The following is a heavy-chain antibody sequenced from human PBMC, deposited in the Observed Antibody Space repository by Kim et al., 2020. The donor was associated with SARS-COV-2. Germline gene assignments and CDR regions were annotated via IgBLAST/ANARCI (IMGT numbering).Heavy chain of an antibody. Sequence: YVDSVRGQFTISRDNAKNSLYLQMNSLGAEDTAVYYCARNRPCSSTSCYYWGQGTLVTVSS. CDR3: ARNRPCSSTSCYY. D-gene: IGHD2-2*01. V-gene: IGHV3-7*01. J-gene: IGHJ4*02.